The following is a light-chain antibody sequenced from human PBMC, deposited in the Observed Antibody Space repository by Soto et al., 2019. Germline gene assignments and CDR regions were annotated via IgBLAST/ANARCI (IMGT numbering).Light chain of an antibody. CDR2: GAS. CDR3: QQSYSSPPT. Sequence: DIPMTQSPSYLSASVGDRVTITCRASQSISRNLNWYQQKPGKAPNLLIYGASSLQSGVPSRFSGSGSGTDFTLTISSLQPEDFATFYCQQSYSSPPTFGGGTKVEI. CDR1: QSISRN. J-gene: IGKJ4*01. V-gene: IGKV1-39*01.